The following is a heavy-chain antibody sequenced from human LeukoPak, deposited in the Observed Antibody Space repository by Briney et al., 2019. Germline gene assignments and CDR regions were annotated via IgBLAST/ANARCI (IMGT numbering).Heavy chain of an antibody. CDR2: ITGSGGSI. J-gene: IGHJ4*02. CDR1: GFIFSSYA. D-gene: IGHD2-15*01. CDR3: AKARGEQNGGSDY. Sequence: PGGSLRLSYATSGFIFSSYAMSWVRQAPGRGLEWVSSITGSGGSIYYADSVKGRFTISRDNSKNTLYLQMNSLRAEDTAVYYCAKARGEQNGGSDYWGQGTQVIVSS. V-gene: IGHV3-23*01.